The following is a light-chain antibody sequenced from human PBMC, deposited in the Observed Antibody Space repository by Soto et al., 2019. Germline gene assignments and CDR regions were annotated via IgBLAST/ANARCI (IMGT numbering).Light chain of an antibody. CDR1: HGVSSNY. Sequence: EIVLTQSPGTPSLSPGERATLSCRASHGVSSNYLAWYQQKPGQAPRLLIYGASSRATGIPDRFSGSGSTTDFTLTISRLEPEDFAVYYCQQYGNSPTTFGQGTKVEIK. V-gene: IGKV3-20*01. CDR3: QQYGNSPTT. CDR2: GAS. J-gene: IGKJ1*01.